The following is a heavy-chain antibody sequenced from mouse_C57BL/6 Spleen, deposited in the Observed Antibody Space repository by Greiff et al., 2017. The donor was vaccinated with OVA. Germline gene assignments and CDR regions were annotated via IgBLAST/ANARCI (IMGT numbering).Heavy chain of an antibody. V-gene: IGHV1-64*01. CDR2: IHPNSGST. CDR3: VRGYGSSFYFDY. CDR1: GYTFTSYW. D-gene: IGHD1-1*01. Sequence: VQLQQPGAELVKPGASVKLSCKASGYTFTSYWMNWVKQRPGQGLEWIGMIHPNSGSTNYNEKFKSKATLTVDKSSSTAYMQLSSLTSEDSAVDYCVRGYGSSFYFDYWGQGTTLTVSS. J-gene: IGHJ2*01.